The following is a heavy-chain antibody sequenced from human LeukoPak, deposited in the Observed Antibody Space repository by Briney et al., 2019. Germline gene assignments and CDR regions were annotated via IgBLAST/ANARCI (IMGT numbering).Heavy chain of an antibody. CDR3: ARGDYYGSGSSYGDNWFDP. CDR1: GYTFTSYD. J-gene: IGHJ5*02. Sequence: ASVKVSCKASGYTFTSYDINWVRQATGQGLEWMGWMNPNSGNAGYAQKFQGRVTITRNTSISTAYMELSSLRSEDTAVYYCARGDYYGSGSSYGDNWFDPWGQGTLVTVSS. D-gene: IGHD3-10*01. V-gene: IGHV1-8*03. CDR2: MNPNSGNA.